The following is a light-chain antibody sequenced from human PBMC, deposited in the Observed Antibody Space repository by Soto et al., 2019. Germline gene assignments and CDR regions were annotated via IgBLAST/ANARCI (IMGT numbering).Light chain of an antibody. CDR2: GAS. J-gene: IGKJ2*01. CDR1: QSVSSSY. Sequence: EIVLTQSPGTLSLSPGERATLSCRASQSVSSSYLAWYQQKPGQAPRLLIYGASSRATGIPDRFSGSGSGTDFTLTIRRLEPEDFAVYYCQQYGSSPYMFTFGQGTKLEIK. V-gene: IGKV3-20*01. CDR3: QQYGSSPYMFT.